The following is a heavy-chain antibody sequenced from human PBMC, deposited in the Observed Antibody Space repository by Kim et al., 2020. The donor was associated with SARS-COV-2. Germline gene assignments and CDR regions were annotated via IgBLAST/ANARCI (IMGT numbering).Heavy chain of an antibody. CDR2: ISGSGGST. Sequence: GGSLRLSCAASGFTFSSYAMSWVRQAPGKGLEWVSHISGSGGSTYYADSVQGRFTISRDNSKNTLYLQMNSLRAEDTAVYYCAKDDRAGCSSTSCYAFDIWAQVTLVTVSS. CDR3: AKDDRAGCSSTSCYAFDI. CDR1: GFTFSSYA. D-gene: IGHD2-2*01. V-gene: IGHV3-23*01. J-gene: IGHJ3*02.